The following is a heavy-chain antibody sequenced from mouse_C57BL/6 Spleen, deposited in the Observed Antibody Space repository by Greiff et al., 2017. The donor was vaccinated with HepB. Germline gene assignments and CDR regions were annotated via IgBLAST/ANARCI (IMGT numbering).Heavy chain of an antibody. CDR1: GYTFTSYW. J-gene: IGHJ2*01. V-gene: IGHV1-55*01. D-gene: IGHD2-4*01. CDR3: ARRDDYDSYNFDY. Sequence: VQLQQPGAELVKPGASVKMSCKASGYTFTSYWITWVKQRPGQGLEWIGDIYPGSGSTNYNEKFKSKATLTVDTSSSTAYMQLSSLTSEDSAVYYCARRDDYDSYNFDYWGQGTTLTVSS. CDR2: IYPGSGST.